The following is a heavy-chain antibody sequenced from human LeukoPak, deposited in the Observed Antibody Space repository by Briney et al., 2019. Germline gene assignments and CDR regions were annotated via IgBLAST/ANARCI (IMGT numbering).Heavy chain of an antibody. CDR1: GFTFSTYD. CDR3: ARGIFCNTTSCFTVRAFEI. J-gene: IGHJ3*02. CDR2: IGTQGDT. V-gene: IGHV3-13*01. D-gene: IGHD2-2*02. Sequence: GGSLRLSCAASGFTFSTYDMHWVRQGTGEGLEWVSGIGTQGDTHYPGSVKGRFTISRENADNSLYLQMNSLRAGDTAVYYCARGIFCNTTSCFTVRAFEIWGQGTMVTVSS.